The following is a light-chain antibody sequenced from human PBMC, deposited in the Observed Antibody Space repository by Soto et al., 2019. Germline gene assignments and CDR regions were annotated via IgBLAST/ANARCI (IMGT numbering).Light chain of an antibody. Sequence: QSALTQPASVSGSPGQSITISCTGTNGDVGSYDLVSWYQRYPGEAPKLIIYEVNKRPSGISNRFSGSKSGNTASLTISGLQAEDEAEYDCCSYAGSNSFIFGGGTKLTVL. CDR1: NGDVGSYDL. CDR2: EVN. V-gene: IGLV2-23*02. CDR3: CSYAGSNSFI. J-gene: IGLJ2*01.